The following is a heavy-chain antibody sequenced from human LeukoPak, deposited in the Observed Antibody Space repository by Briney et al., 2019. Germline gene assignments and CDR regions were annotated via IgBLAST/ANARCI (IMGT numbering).Heavy chain of an antibody. D-gene: IGHD3-16*01. CDR3: VKLGGDSFDY. J-gene: IGHJ4*02. V-gene: IGHV3-64D*06. CDR1: GFTFSTYA. Sequence: GGSLRLSCSASGFTFSTYAMHWVRQAPGKGLEYVSAISNHGSTTYYADVVKGRCITCRDNSNNTHYHQMSRLGAEATAIYYFVKLGGDSFDYWGQGTLVTVSS. CDR2: ISNHGSTT.